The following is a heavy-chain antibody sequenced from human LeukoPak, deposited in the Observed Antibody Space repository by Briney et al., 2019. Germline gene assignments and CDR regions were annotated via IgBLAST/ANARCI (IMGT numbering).Heavy chain of an antibody. V-gene: IGHV3-23*01. J-gene: IGHJ4*02. Sequence: GASLRLSCAASGFTFSNYAMSWVRQAPGKGLEWVSAASGRGDSTYYADTVKSRFTISRDNSKNTLYLQMNSLRAEDTAVYYCAKWGDYDILTGYYDTDYWGQGTLVTVSS. CDR2: ASGRGDST. CDR3: AKWGDYDILTGYYDTDY. D-gene: IGHD3-9*01. CDR1: GFTFSNYA.